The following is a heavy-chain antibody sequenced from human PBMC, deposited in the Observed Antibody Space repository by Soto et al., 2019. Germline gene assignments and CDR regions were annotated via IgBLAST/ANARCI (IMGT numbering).Heavy chain of an antibody. CDR3: ARGDAVDL. V-gene: IGHV4-39*01. CDR1: GGSVSSSSYY. Sequence: SGTLSLTCSVSGGSVSSSSYYCGWIRQPPGTGLEWNGNIYYSETTYYNPPLQSRVTISVDTSKNQFSLKLSSVTAADTALWYCARGDAVDLWGPGTMVTVS. J-gene: IGHJ3*01. CDR2: IYYSETT.